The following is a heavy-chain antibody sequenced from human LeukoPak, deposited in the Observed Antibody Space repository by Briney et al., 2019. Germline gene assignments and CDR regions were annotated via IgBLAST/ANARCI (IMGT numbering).Heavy chain of an antibody. J-gene: IGHJ4*02. Sequence: GRSLRLSCAASGFTFDDYAMHWVRQAPGRGLEWVSGIRWNSDIIGYADSVKGRFTISRDNAKNSLYLQMNSLRPDDTAFYYCLKGDCNSDCSLFDLWGQGTLVTVSS. CDR2: IRWNSDII. V-gene: IGHV3-9*01. CDR1: GFTFDDYA. D-gene: IGHD2/OR15-2a*01. CDR3: LKGDCNSDCSLFDL.